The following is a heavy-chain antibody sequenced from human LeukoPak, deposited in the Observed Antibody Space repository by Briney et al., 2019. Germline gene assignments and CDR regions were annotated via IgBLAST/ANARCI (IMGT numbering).Heavy chain of an antibody. CDR3: ARRRVVVTAGSSYFDY. D-gene: IGHD2-21*02. CDR2: IIPIFGTA. J-gene: IGHJ4*02. Sequence: SVTVSCKASGGTFSSYAISWVRQAPGQGLEWMGGIIPIFGTANYAQKFQGRVTITTDESTSTAYMELSSLRSEDTAVYYCARRRVVVTAGSSYFDYWGQGTLVTVSS. V-gene: IGHV1-69*05. CDR1: GGTFSSYA.